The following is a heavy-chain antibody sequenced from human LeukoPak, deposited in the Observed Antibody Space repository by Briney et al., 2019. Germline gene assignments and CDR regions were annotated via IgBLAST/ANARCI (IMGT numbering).Heavy chain of an antibody. CDR1: GGSISSYY. D-gene: IGHD5-12*01. V-gene: IGHV4-59*08. Sequence: PSETLSLTCTVSGGSISSYYWSWIRQPPGKGLEWIGYIYYSGSTYYNPSLKSRVTISVDTSKNQFSLKLSSVTAADTAVYYCARVGVINSGYDWGTVDYWGQGTLVTVSS. J-gene: IGHJ4*02. CDR2: IYYSGST. CDR3: ARVGVINSGYDWGTVDY.